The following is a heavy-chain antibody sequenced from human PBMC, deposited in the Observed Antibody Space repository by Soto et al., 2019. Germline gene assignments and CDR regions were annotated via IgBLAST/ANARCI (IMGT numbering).Heavy chain of an antibody. CDR2: IYWNDDK. CDR1: GFSLSTSGVG. D-gene: IGHD2-2*01. Sequence: SGPTLVNPTQTLTLTCTFSGFSLSTSGVGVGWIRQHPGKALEWLALIYWNDDKRYSPSLKNRLTSTKDTSKNQVGLTRTNMDPWDTATYYCAHSRAGVVVPAALHDYYYGMDVWGQGTTVTVSS. CDR3: AHSRAGVVVPAALHDYYYGMDV. J-gene: IGHJ6*02. V-gene: IGHV2-5*01.